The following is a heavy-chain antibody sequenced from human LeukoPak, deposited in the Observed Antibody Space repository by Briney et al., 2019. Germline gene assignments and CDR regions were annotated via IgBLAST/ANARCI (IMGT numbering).Heavy chain of an antibody. CDR3: AREGNSYGLHFFDY. CDR2: ISSSSSYI. CDR1: GFTFSSYS. D-gene: IGHD5-18*01. V-gene: IGHV3-21*01. Sequence: PGGSLRLSCAASGFTFSSYSMNWVRQAPGKGLEWVSSISSSSSYIYYADSVKGRFTISRDNAKNSLYLQMNSLRAEDTAVYYCAREGNSYGLHFFDYWGQGTLVTVSS. J-gene: IGHJ4*02.